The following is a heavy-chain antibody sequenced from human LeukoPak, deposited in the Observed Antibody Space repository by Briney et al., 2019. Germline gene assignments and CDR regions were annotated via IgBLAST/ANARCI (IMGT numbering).Heavy chain of an antibody. D-gene: IGHD3-16*01. CDR2: INPNSGGI. Sequence: GASVKVSCKASGYTFTGYYLHWVRQAPGQGLEWMGRINPNSGGIDYAQKFQGRVTMTRDTSISTAYMELSSLRSDDTAVYYCARVRAPSFAQGGFDYWGQGTLVTVSS. V-gene: IGHV1-2*02. J-gene: IGHJ4*02. CDR1: GYTFTGYY. CDR3: ARVRAPSFAQGGFDY.